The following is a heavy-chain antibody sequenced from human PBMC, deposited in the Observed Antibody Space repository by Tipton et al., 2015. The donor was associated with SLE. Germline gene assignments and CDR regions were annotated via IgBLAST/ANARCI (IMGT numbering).Heavy chain of an antibody. CDR2: IWYDGSNT. D-gene: IGHD2-21*02. CDR1: GFTFSNYG. J-gene: IGHJ3*02. Sequence: SGFTFSNYGMHWVRQAPGKGLEWVAVIWYDGSNTYYGDSVKGRFTISRDNSKSTVYLQMNSLRAEDTAVYYCARGVTGAFDIWGQGTMVTVSS. CDR3: ARGVTGAFDI. V-gene: IGHV3-33*01.